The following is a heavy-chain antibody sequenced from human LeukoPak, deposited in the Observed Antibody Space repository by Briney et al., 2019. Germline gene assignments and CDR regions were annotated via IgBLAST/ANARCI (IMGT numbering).Heavy chain of an antibody. CDR2: ISSNGGST. D-gene: IGHD3-16*01. CDR1: GFTFSSYA. Sequence: GGSLRLSCAASGFTFSSYAMHWVRQAPGKGLEYVSAISSNGGSTYYANSVKGRFTISRDNSKNTLYLQMGSLRAEDMAVYYCARGRSSPNMGLGYFQHWGQGTLVTVSS. J-gene: IGHJ1*01. CDR3: ARGRSSPNMGLGYFQH. V-gene: IGHV3-64*01.